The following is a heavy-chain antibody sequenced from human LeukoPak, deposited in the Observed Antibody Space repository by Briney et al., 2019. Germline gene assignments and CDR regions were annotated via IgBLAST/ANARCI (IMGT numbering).Heavy chain of an antibody. D-gene: IGHD1-1*01. V-gene: IGHV4-4*07. J-gene: IGHJ5*02. CDR3: AREPTGWVPTGIWLDP. Sequence: SETLSLTCTVSGGSISSYYWSWIRQPAGKGLEWIGRIYTSGSTNYNPSLKSRVTMSVDTSKNQFSLKLSSVTAADTAVYYCAREPTGWVPTGIWLDPWGQGTLVTVSS. CDR1: GGSISSYY. CDR2: IYTSGST.